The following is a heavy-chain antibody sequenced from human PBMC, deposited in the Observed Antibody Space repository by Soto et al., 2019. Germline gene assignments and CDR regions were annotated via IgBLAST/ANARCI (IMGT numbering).Heavy chain of an antibody. CDR3: ARDRVLGYCSGGSCPIDY. CDR1: GFTFSSYS. CDR2: ISSSSSYI. J-gene: IGHJ4*02. V-gene: IGHV3-21*01. D-gene: IGHD2-15*01. Sequence: GGSLRLSCAASGFTFSSYSMNWVRQAPGKGLEWVSSISSSSSYIYYADSVKGRFTISRDNAKNSLYLQMNSLRAEDTAVYYCARDRVLGYCSGGSCPIDYWGQGTLVTVSS.